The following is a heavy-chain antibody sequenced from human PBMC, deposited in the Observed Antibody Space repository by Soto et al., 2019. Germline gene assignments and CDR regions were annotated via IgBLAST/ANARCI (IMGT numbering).Heavy chain of an antibody. CDR3: AHGTFGEIIVAGAMDV. CDR2: IYWDDDK. Sequence: SGPTLVNPSQTLTLTCTFSGFSLSSTGVGVAWIRQPPGKALEWLAVIYWDDDKRYSTSLKNRLTVSKDTSKNQVVLTMTNVAPADTATYYCAHGTFGEIIVAGAMDVWGQGTTVTVSS. CDR1: GFSLSSTGVG. V-gene: IGHV2-5*02. J-gene: IGHJ6*02. D-gene: IGHD3-16*02.